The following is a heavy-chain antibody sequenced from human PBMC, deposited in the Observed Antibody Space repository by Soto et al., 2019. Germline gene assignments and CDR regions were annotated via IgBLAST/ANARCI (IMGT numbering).Heavy chain of an antibody. CDR1: GFTFSSYG. J-gene: IGHJ4*02. Sequence: QVQLVESGGGVVQPGRSLRLSCAASGFTFSSYGMHWVRQAPGKGLEWVAVISYDGSNKYYADSVKGRFTISRDNSKNTLYLQMNSLRAEDTAVYYCATTSLRITMIVVFDYWGQGTLVTVSS. V-gene: IGHV3-30*03. CDR2: ISYDGSNK. CDR3: ATTSLRITMIVVFDY. D-gene: IGHD3-22*01.